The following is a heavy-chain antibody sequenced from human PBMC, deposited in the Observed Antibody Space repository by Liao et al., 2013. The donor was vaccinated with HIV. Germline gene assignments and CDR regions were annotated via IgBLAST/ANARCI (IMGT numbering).Heavy chain of an antibody. CDR1: GGSISSGDYY. V-gene: IGHV4-30-4*08. J-gene: IGHJ6*03. CDR2: IYYSGST. Sequence: QVQLQESGPGLVKPSQTLSLTCTVSGGSISSGDYYWSWIRQPPGKGLEWIGYIYYSGSTYYNPSLKSRVTISVDTSKNQFSLKLSSVTAADTAVYYCAREPYTTWLEWHFPPYYMDVWGKGTTVTVSS. D-gene: IGHD3-3*01. CDR3: AREPYTTWLEWHFPPYYMDV.